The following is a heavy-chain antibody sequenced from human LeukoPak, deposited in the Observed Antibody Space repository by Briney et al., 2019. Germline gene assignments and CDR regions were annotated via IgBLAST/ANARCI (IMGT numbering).Heavy chain of an antibody. CDR3: ARDNPDIVVVPAAIGNYYYGMDV. V-gene: IGHV1-69*13. CDR1: GGTFSSYA. CDR2: IIPIFGTA. D-gene: IGHD2-2*02. J-gene: IGHJ6*02. Sequence: ASVKVSCKASGGTFSSYAISWVRQAPGQGREWMGGIIPIFGTANYAQKFQGRVTITADESTSTAYMELSSLRSEDTAVYYCARDNPDIVVVPAAIGNYYYGMDVWGQGTTVTVSS.